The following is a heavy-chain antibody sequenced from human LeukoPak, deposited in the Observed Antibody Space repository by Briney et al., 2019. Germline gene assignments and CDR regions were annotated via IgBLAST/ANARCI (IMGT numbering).Heavy chain of an antibody. J-gene: IGHJ3*01. CDR3: ARERNYGDYGNAFDV. CDR2: INPKRGVT. CDR1: GYTFTDYY. V-gene: IGHV1-2*02. Sequence: ASVKVSCKASGYTFTDYYIHWMRQAPGQGLEWMGWINPKRGVTTYAQKFQGRVTMTRDTSITTAYMELTRLRSEDTTIYYCARERNYGDYGNAFDVWGQGTKVTVSS. D-gene: IGHD4-17*01.